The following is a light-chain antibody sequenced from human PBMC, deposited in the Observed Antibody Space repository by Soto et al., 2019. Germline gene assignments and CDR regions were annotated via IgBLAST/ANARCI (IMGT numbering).Light chain of an antibody. Sequence: NSMLTQPHSVSESPGKTVTISCTGSSGSIASNYVQWYQQRPGSAPTTVIYEDNQRPSGVPDRFSGSIDSSSNSASLTISGLKTEDEADYYCQSYDSSNRVFGGGTKVTVL. CDR3: QSYDSSNRV. J-gene: IGLJ2*01. CDR1: SGSIASNY. CDR2: EDN. V-gene: IGLV6-57*02.